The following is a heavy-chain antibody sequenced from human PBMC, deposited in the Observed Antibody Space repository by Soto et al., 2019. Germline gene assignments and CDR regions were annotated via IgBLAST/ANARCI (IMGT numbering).Heavy chain of an antibody. V-gene: IGHV4-39*01. D-gene: IGHD3-22*01. Sequence: SETLCLTCTVSGGSISSSSYYWGWIRQPPGKGLEWIGSIYYSGSTYYNPSLKSLVTISVDTSKNQFSLKLSSVTAADTAVYYCARSDSSGYYPSIFPYWCQGILVCVTS. J-gene: IGHJ4*02. CDR3: ARSDSSGYYPSIFPY. CDR2: IYYSGST. CDR1: GGSISSSSYY.